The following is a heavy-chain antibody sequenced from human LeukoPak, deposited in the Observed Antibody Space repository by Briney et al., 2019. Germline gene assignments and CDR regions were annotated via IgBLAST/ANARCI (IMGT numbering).Heavy chain of an antibody. CDR1: GSSISSGYF. D-gene: IGHD2-21*02. CDR3: ARELSGGDYAY. J-gene: IGHJ4*02. V-gene: IGHV4-38-2*02. Sequence: SETLSLTRAVSGSSISSGYFWGWIRQPPGKGLEWIGSISHSGSTFYNPSLKSRVTISIDTSKNQFSLKMTSVTAADTAVYYCARELSGGDYAYWGQGTLVTVSS. CDR2: ISHSGST.